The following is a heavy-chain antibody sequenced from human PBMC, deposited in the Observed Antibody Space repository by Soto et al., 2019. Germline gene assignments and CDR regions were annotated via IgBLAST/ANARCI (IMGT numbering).Heavy chain of an antibody. V-gene: IGHV3-33*01. CDR3: ARDPIAAAHWADAFDI. CDR1: GFTFSSYG. CDR2: IWYDGSNK. J-gene: IGHJ3*02. Sequence: QVQLVESGGGVVQPGRSLRLSCAASGFTFSSYGMHWVRQAPGKGLEWVAVIWYDGSNKYYADSVKGRFTISRDNSKNTLYLQMNSLRAEDTAVYYCARDPIAAAHWADAFDIWGQGTMVTVSS. D-gene: IGHD6-13*01.